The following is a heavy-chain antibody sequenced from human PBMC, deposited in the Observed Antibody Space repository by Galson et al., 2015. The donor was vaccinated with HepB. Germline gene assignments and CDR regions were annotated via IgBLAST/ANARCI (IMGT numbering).Heavy chain of an antibody. V-gene: IGHV3-64D*06. J-gene: IGHJ1*01. Sequence: SLRLSCAASGITFSSYGMHWVRQAPGKGLEYVSAMSSNGGSTYYADSVKGRFTISRDNSKNTLYLQMSSLRPEDTAVYYCVKDPRRRYYYDSSGYRGYFQNWGQGTLVTVSS. CDR1: GITFSSYG. CDR2: MSSNGGST. CDR3: VKDPRRRYYYDSSGYRGYFQN. D-gene: IGHD3-22*01.